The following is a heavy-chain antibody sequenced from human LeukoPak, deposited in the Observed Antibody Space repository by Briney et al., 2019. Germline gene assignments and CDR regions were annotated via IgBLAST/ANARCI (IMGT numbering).Heavy chain of an antibody. CDR1: GGSFSDYY. CDR3: ARAGIWPLVY. V-gene: IGHV4-34*01. CDR2: INHTGST. D-gene: IGHD1-14*01. J-gene: IGHJ4*02. Sequence: SETLSLTCAVYGGSFSDYYWSWIRQPPGKGLEWVGEINHTGSTNYNPSLKSRVTISVDTSKNQFSLKLSSVTAAETAVYYCARAGIWPLVYWGQGTLVTVSS.